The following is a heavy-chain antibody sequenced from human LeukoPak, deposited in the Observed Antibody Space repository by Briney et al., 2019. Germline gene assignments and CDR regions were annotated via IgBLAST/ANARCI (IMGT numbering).Heavy chain of an antibody. CDR2: ISISSSYI. D-gene: IGHD3-10*01. J-gene: IGHJ4*02. CDR3: GRGEIGLWLGEYYFDF. V-gene: IGHV3-21*01. Sequence: GGSLRLSCAASGFTFSSYSMNWVRQAPGKGLEWVSSISISSSYIYYADSVKGRFTISRDNAKNSLYLQMHSLGAEDKAVYYCGRGEIGLWLGEYYFDFWGQGNMATVS. CDR1: GFTFSSYS.